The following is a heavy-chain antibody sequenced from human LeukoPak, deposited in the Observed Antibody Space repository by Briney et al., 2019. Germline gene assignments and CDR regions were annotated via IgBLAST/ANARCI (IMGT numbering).Heavy chain of an antibody. V-gene: IGHV3-30*18. CDR3: AKSMDIVVVVAATLDY. D-gene: IGHD2-15*01. J-gene: IGHJ4*02. CDR2: ISYDGINK. Sequence: GRSRRLSCAASGFTFSSYGMHWVRQAPGKGREWVAVISYDGINKYYADSVKGRFTISRDNSKNTLYLQMNSLRAEDTAVYYCAKSMDIVVVVAATLDYWGQGTLVTVSS. CDR1: GFTFSSYG.